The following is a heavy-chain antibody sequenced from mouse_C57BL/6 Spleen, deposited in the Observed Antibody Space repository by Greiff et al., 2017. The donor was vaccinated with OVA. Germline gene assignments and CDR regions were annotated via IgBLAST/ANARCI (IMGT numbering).Heavy chain of an antibody. D-gene: IGHD1-1*01. J-gene: IGHJ4*01. Sequence: VQLQQSGAELVKPGASVKISCKASGYAFSSYWMNWVKQRPGKGLEWIGQLYPGDGDTNYNGKFKGKATLTADKSSSTAYMQLSSLTSEDSAVYFCARSGLRGAMDYWGQGTSVTVSS. V-gene: IGHV1-80*01. CDR1: GYAFSSYW. CDR3: ARSGLRGAMDY. CDR2: LYPGDGDT.